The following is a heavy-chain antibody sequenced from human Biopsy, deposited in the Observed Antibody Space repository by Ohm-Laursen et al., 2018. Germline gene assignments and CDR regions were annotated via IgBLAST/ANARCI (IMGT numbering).Heavy chain of an antibody. CDR3: ATKLTGYFHH. J-gene: IGHJ1*01. V-gene: IGHV1-69*06. CDR1: GGTFSNYG. CDR2: NIPILGTG. D-gene: IGHD3-9*01. Sequence: SSVKVSCKAPGGTFSNYGVNWVRQAPGQGLEWLGGNIPILGTGNYAQKFQDRVTVAADTSTSAATMELRSLRSDDTAVYYCATKLTGYFHHWGQGTLVIVSS.